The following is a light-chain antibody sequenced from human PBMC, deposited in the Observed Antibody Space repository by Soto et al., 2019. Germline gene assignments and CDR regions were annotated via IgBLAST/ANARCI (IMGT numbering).Light chain of an antibody. CDR1: SSDVGGYNS. CDR2: EVS. Sequence: QSVLTQPASVSGSPGQSISISCTGSSSDVGGYNSVSWYQQHPGKAPKLMIYEVSYRPSGVSNRFSGSKSGITASLTISGLQSEDEADYYCSSYTSNTPYVFGTGTKLTV. J-gene: IGLJ1*01. V-gene: IGLV2-14*01. CDR3: SSYTSNTPYV.